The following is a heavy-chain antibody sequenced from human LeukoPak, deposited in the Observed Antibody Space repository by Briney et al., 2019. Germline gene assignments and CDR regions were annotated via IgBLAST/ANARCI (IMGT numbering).Heavy chain of an antibody. CDR2: IYYSGST. CDR3: ASPSPAFDP. V-gene: IGHV4-59*12. J-gene: IGHJ5*02. Sequence: PSETLSLTCTVSGDSIRNYYWSWIRQPPGKGLEWIGYIYYSGSTDYNPSLKSRVTISVDTSKNQFSLKLDSVTAADTAVYYCASPSPAFDPWGQGILVSVSS. CDR1: GDSIRNYY.